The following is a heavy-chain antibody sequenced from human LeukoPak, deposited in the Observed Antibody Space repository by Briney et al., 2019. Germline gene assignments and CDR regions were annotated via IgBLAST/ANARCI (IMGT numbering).Heavy chain of an antibody. D-gene: IGHD3-22*01. CDR3: ARGSITMIVVVGDYMDV. CDR1: GFTFSSYA. Sequence: GGSLRLSCAASGFTFSSYAMHWVRQAPGKGLEYVSAISSNGGSTYYANSVKGRFTISRDNSKNTLYLQMNSLRAEDTAVYYCARGSITMIVVVGDYMDVWGKGTTVTVSS. V-gene: IGHV3-64*01. J-gene: IGHJ6*03. CDR2: ISSNGGST.